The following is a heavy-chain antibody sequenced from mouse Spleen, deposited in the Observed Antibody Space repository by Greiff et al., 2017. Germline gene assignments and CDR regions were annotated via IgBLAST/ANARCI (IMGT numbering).Heavy chain of an antibody. D-gene: IGHD3-1*01. V-gene: IGHV1-63*02. Sequence: VKLMESGAELVRPGTSVKISCKASGYTFTNYWLGWVKQRPGHGLEWIGDIYPGGGYTNYNEKFKGKATLTADTSSSTAYMQLSSLTSEDSAVYFCARRYSSGYWFAYWGQGTLVTVSA. CDR3: ARRYSSGYWFAY. CDR2: IYPGGGYT. J-gene: IGHJ3*01. CDR1: GYTFTNYW.